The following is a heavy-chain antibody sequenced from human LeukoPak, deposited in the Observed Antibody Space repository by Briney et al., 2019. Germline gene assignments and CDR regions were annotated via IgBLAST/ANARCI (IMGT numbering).Heavy chain of an antibody. Sequence: TGGSLRLSCAASGFTFRGNAMHWVRQAPGRGLDWVAVISYDGNNQDYAESVKGRFTLSRDISKNTLYLQMNSLRPEDTAVYYCARGQGEGGFDYWGQGTLVTVSS. CDR2: ISYDGNNQ. CDR3: ARGQGEGGFDY. J-gene: IGHJ4*02. CDR1: GFTFRGNA. D-gene: IGHD1-26*01. V-gene: IGHV3-30-3*01.